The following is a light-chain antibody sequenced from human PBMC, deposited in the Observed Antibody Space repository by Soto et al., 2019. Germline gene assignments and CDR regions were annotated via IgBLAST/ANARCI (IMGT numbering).Light chain of an antibody. Sequence: QSVLTQPASVSGSPEQSITISCTGTNSDVGAYNYVSWYQQLPGKAPKLMIYDVSNRPSGVSNRFSGSKSGNTASLTISGLQAEDETDYYCFSYTTSSTYVFGTGTKVTVL. V-gene: IGLV2-14*03. CDR1: NSDVGAYNY. CDR2: DVS. CDR3: FSYTTSSTYV. J-gene: IGLJ1*01.